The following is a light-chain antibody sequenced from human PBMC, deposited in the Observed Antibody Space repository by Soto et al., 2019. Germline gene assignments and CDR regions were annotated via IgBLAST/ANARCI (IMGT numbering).Light chain of an antibody. Sequence: DIVMTQSPLSLPVTPGEPASISCRSSQSLLYSNGYNYLDWYLQKPGQSPQLLIYLGSNRASGVPDRFSGSGSGTDFTLKISRVEAEDVGVYYCMQALQTHRTFGQGTKVEIK. CDR3: MQALQTHRT. CDR1: QSLLYSNGYNY. V-gene: IGKV2-28*01. CDR2: LGS. J-gene: IGKJ1*01.